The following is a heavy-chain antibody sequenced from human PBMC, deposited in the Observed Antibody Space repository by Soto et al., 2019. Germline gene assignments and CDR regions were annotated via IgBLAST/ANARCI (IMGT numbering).Heavy chain of an antibody. Sequence: QVTLKESGPVLVKPTETLTLTCTVSGFSLSNARMGVSWIRQPPGKALEWLAHIFSNDEKSYSTSLKSRLTISKDTSKSQVVLTMANMDPVDTATYYCAREAGGYYDILTGYSRGGFDYWGQGTLVTVSS. V-gene: IGHV2-26*01. J-gene: IGHJ4*02. D-gene: IGHD3-9*01. CDR3: AREAGGYYDILTGYSRGGFDY. CDR1: GFSLSNARMG. CDR2: IFSNDEK.